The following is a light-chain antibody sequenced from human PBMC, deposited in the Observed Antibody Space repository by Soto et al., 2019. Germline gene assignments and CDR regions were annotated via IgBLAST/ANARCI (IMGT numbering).Light chain of an antibody. V-gene: IGKV3-20*01. CDR1: QSISSNF. CDR3: QQYGSSPRT. J-gene: IGKJ1*01. CDR2: GAS. Sequence: EIVLTQSPGTLSLSPGEGATLSCRASQSISSNFLAWYQQKRGQAPRLLIHGASNRATGIPDRFRGSGSATDFTLTITTLEPEDVAVYYCQQYGSSPRTFGQGTKVEVK.